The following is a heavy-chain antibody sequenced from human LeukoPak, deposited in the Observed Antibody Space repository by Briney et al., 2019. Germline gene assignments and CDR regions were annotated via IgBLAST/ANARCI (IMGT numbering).Heavy chain of an antibody. D-gene: IGHD6-19*01. Sequence: PGGSLRLSGAASGFNFNTYTMNWVRQAPGKGLEWGSSISSDSSYIYYADAVHGRFTVSGNNATYSLYLQMNSLRAEDTAVYYCARDQWWQLIAVAMTSYFACWGQGTLVTVSS. J-gene: IGHJ4*02. CDR3: ARDQWWQLIAVAMTSYFAC. CDR2: ISSDSSYI. CDR1: GFNFNTYT. V-gene: IGHV3-21*01.